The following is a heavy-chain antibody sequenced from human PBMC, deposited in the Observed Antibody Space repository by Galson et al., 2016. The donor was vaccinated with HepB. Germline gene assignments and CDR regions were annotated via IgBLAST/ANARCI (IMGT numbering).Heavy chain of an antibody. V-gene: IGHV3-21*01. CDR1: GFTSSDYS. D-gene: IGHD1-14*01. CDR3: ARESVFAFDI. CDR2: ISSSSSYM. J-gene: IGHJ3*02. Sequence: SLRLSCATSGFTSSDYSMNWVRQAPGKGMEWVSSISSSSSYMYNADSMKGRFTISRDNAKNSLYLQMNSLRAEDTAVYYCARESVFAFDIWGRGTMVTVSS.